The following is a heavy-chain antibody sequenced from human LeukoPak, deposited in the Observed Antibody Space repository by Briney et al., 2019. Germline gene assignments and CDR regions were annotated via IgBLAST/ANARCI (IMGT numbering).Heavy chain of an antibody. CDR1: GFSFNTFW. D-gene: IGHD5-24*01. CDR3: AREDGGWLRADL. Sequence: PGGSLRLSCEASGFSFNTFWMGWVRQAPGKGLEWVANIHRDGSVRHYVESVRGRFTISRDNAKNSLSLQMNSLRVEDTAVYYCAREDGGWLRADLWGQGTLVTVSS. V-gene: IGHV3-7*01. J-gene: IGHJ5*02. CDR2: IHRDGSVR.